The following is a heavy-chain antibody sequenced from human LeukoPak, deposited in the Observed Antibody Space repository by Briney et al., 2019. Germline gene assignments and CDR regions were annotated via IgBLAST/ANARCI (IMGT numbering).Heavy chain of an antibody. J-gene: IGHJ4*02. D-gene: IGHD6-19*01. CDR2: ISSSSSYI. CDR3: ARPGSQHSSGWYVDY. V-gene: IGHV3-21*01. CDR1: GFTFSSYS. Sequence: GGSLRLSCAASGFTFSSYSMNWVRQAPGKGLEWVSSISSSSSYIYYADSVKGRFTISRDNAKNSLYLQMNSLRAEDTAVYYCARPGSQHSSGWYVDYWGQGTLVTVSS.